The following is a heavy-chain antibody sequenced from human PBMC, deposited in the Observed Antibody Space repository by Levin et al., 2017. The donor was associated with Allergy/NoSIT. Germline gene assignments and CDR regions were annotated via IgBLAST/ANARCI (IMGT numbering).Heavy chain of an antibody. CDR2: IYYDGSA. CDR1: GVSIRDDSYY. V-gene: IGHV4-39*07. Sequence: SQTLSLTCTVSGVSIRDDSYYWAWVRQPPGKGLEWVGSIYYDGSAYYNPSLKPRLTISVDTSKNQFSLRVNSVTAADTAVYYCAGEPNSPYYYHYGLDVWGPGTTVTVSS. J-gene: IGHJ6*02. D-gene: IGHD2/OR15-2a*01. CDR3: AGEPNSPYYYHYGLDV.